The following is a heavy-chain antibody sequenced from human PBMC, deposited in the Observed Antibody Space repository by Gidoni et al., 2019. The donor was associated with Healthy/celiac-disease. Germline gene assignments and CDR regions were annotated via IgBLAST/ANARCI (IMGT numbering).Heavy chain of an antibody. Sequence: QVQLQESGPGLVKSSENLSLTCTVSGGSLSSYYWSWIRQPAGKGLEWIGRIYTSGSTNYNPSLKSRVTMSVDTSKNQFSLKLSSVTAADTAVYYCARVNGWPPDDAFDIWGQGTMVTVSS. J-gene: IGHJ3*02. CDR3: ARVNGWPPDDAFDI. CDR2: IYTSGST. D-gene: IGHD6-19*01. CDR1: GGSLSSYY. V-gene: IGHV4-4*07.